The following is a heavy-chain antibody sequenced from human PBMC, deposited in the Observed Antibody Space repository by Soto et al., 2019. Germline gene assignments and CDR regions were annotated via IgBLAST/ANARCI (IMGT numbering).Heavy chain of an antibody. D-gene: IGHD3-3*01. J-gene: IGHJ6*02. V-gene: IGHV1-24*01. CDR1: GYTLTELS. CDR2: FDPEDGET. Sequence: QVQLVQSGAEVKKPGASVKVSCKVSGYTLTELSMHWVRQAPGKGLEWMGGFDPEDGETIYAQKFQGRVTMTEDTSTDTAYMELSSLRSEDTAVYYCATDPRCITIFGVVKVRGMDVWGQGTTVTVSS. CDR3: ATDPRCITIFGVVKVRGMDV.